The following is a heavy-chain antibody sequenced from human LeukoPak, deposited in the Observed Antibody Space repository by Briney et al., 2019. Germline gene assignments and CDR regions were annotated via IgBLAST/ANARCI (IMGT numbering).Heavy chain of an antibody. CDR2: IKQDGSEK. CDR1: GFTFSSYW. V-gene: IGHV3-7*01. J-gene: IGHJ4*02. D-gene: IGHD1-7*01. Sequence: PGGSLRLSCAASGFTFSSYWMSWVRQAPGKGLEWVANIKQDGSEKYYVDSVKGRFTISRDNAKNSLYLQMNSLRAEDTAVYYCARVDNWNYWGPFDYWGQGTLVTVSS. CDR3: ARVDNWNYWGPFDY.